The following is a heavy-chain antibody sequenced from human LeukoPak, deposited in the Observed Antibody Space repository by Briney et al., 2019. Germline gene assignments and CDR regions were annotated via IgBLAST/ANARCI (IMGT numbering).Heavy chain of an antibody. CDR2: ISSSGSYI. J-gene: IGHJ4*02. Sequence: GGSLRLSCAASGFTFSSYSMNWVRQAPGKGLEWVASISSSGSYIYYADSVKGRFTISRDNAKNSLYLQMNSLRGEDTAVYYCARIPDTYCSSTSCYLDYWGQGTLVTVSS. V-gene: IGHV3-21*01. CDR1: GFTFSSYS. CDR3: ARIPDTYCSSTSCYLDY. D-gene: IGHD2-2*01.